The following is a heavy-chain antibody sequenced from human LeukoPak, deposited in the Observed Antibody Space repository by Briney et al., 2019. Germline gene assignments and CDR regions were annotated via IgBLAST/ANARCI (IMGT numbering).Heavy chain of an antibody. CDR3: AKVPYGSGSYYTLYYFDY. D-gene: IGHD3-10*01. J-gene: IGHJ4*02. CDR1: GFTFSSYA. CDR2: ISGSGGST. V-gene: IGHV3-23*01. Sequence: GGSLRLSCAASGFTFSSYAMSWVRQAPGKGLERVSAISGSGGSTYYADSVKGRFTISRDNSKNTLYLQMNSLRAEDTAVYYCAKVPYGSGSYYTLYYFDYWGQGTLVTVSS.